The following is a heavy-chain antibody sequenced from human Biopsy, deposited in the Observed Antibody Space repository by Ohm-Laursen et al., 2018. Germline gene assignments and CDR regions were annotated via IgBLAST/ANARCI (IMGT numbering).Heavy chain of an antibody. CDR1: GDSIRNYY. CDR3: ARVGSGWAPFDK. J-gene: IGHJ4*02. D-gene: IGHD6-19*01. V-gene: IGHV4-4*09. CDR2: IFKDGNT. Sequence: GTLSLTCAVSGDSIRNYYWSWIRQAPGKTLEWLGNIFKDGNTHYNPSLRSRLIISIDTSKNQFSLMMTSVSGADTAVYFCARVGSGWAPFDKWGPGTLVTVSS.